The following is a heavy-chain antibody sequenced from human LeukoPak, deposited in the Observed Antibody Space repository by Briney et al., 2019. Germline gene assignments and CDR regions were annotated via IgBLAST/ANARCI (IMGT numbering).Heavy chain of an antibody. D-gene: IGHD3-16*01. V-gene: IGHV3-30*18. J-gene: IGHJ4*02. CDR3: TKGRGSSAGSSDY. CDR1: GFTFSSYG. CDR2: ISYDGSNK. Sequence: GGSLRLSCAASGFTFSSYGMHWVRQAPGKGLEWVAVISYDGSNKYYADSGKGRFTISRDNSKNTLHLQMNSLRAEDTAVYYCTKGRGSSAGSSDYWGQGTLVSVSS.